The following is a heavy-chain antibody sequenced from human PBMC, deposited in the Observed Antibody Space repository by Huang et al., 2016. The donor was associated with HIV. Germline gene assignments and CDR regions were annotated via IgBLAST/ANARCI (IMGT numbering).Heavy chain of an antibody. CDR1: GVSLSNSVVG. V-gene: IGHV2-5*02. Sequence: QITLKESGPTLVKPTQTLTLTCTFSGVSLSNSVVGVGWIRQTPGKALEWLALIYWDDDKRYSPSLNSRLTSTKDTSKNQVVLTMTNLDPVDTATHYCAHRRGDVDPGDDYFDSWGQGTLVTVSS. CDR3: AHRRGDVDPGDDYFDS. J-gene: IGHJ4*02. CDR2: IYWDDDK.